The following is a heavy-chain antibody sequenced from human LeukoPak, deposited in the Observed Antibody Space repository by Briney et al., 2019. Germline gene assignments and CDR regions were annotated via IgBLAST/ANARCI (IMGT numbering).Heavy chain of an antibody. V-gene: IGHV1-2*02. Sequence: ASVKVSCKASGYTFTGYYMHWVRQAPGQGLEWMGWFNPNSGGTNYAQKLQGRVTMTRDTSISTAYMELSRLRSDDTAVYYCARDRTVTTFYYYYGMDVWGQGTTVTVSS. CDR2: FNPNSGGT. CDR3: ARDRTVTTFYYYYGMDV. J-gene: IGHJ6*02. CDR1: GYTFTGYY. D-gene: IGHD4-17*01.